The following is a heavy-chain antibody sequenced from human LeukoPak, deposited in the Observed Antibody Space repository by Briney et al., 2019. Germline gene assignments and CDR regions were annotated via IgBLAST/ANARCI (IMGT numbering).Heavy chain of an antibody. CDR3: ASHENQGY. CDR1: GYTFTDYY. CDR2: INPHTGGA. J-gene: IGHJ4*02. D-gene: IGHD1-14*01. Sequence: ASVTVSFKASGYTFTDYYVHWIRQAPGQGLEWMGWINPHTGGANYTQKFQGRVTTTRDTSLSTAYMELSGLTSDDTAVYYCASHENQGYWGQGTLVTVSS. V-gene: IGHV1-2*02.